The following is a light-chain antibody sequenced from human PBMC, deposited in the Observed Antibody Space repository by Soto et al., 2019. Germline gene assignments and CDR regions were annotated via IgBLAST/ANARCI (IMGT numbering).Light chain of an antibody. CDR3: TSLTSSGTWV. Sequence: QSALTQFASVSGSPGQSITISCTGTSIDVGAYNYVSWYQQHPDKAPKLLIYEVGNRPSGVSFRFSGSKSGNTASLTISGLQAEDEADYYCTSLTSSGTWVFGGGTKLTVL. J-gene: IGLJ3*02. CDR1: SIDVGAYNY. V-gene: IGLV2-14*01. CDR2: EVG.